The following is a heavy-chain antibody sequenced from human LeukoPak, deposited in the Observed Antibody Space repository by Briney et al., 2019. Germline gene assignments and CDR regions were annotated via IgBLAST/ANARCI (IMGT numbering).Heavy chain of an antibody. CDR3: ARRNPSDRYDAFDI. CDR1: GFTFSSYS. D-gene: IGHD1-14*01. CDR2: ISSSSSYI. J-gene: IGHJ3*02. Sequence: GGSLRLSCAASGFTFSSYSMNWVRQAPGKGLEWVSSISSSSSYIHHADPVKGRFTTSRDDADKSLYLQMSGLRAEDTAVYYCARRNPSDRYDAFDIWGQGTMVTVSS. V-gene: IGHV3-21*01.